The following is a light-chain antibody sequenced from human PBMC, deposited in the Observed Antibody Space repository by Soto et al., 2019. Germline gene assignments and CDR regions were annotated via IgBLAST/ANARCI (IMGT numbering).Light chain of an antibody. Sequence: DIQMTQSPSTLSASVGDRVTITCRASQSISSWLAWYQQKPGKAPKLLIYKASSLESGVPSRFSGSGSGTEFTLTISSLQPDDFATCYCQQYNSYSPTTFGGGTKVDIK. J-gene: IGKJ4*01. CDR2: KAS. V-gene: IGKV1-5*03. CDR1: QSISSW. CDR3: QQYNSYSPTT.